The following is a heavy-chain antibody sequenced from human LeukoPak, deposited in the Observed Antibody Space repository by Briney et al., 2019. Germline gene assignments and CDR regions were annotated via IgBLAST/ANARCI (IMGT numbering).Heavy chain of an antibody. CDR2: IIPIFGTA. V-gene: IGHV1-69*05. D-gene: IGHD6-13*01. Sequence: SVKVSCKASGGTFSSYAISWVRQAPGQGLEWTGRIIPIFGTANYAQKFQGRVTITTDESTSTAYMELSSLGSEDTAVYYCAREIAAAGTYFDYWGQGALVTVSS. CDR1: GGTFSSYA. J-gene: IGHJ4*02. CDR3: AREIAAAGTYFDY.